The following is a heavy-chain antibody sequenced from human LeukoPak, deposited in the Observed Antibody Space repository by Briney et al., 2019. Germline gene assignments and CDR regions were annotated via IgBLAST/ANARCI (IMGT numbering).Heavy chain of an antibody. CDR2: ISGSGGST. Sequence: GGSLRLSCAASGFTFSSYAMSWVRQAPGKGLEWVPAISGSGGSTYYADSVKGLFTISRDNSKNTLYLQMNSLRAEDTAVYYCACGEFPLLFDYWGQGTLVTVSS. J-gene: IGHJ4*02. D-gene: IGHD3-10*01. V-gene: IGHV3-23*01. CDR3: ACGEFPLLFDY. CDR1: GFTFSSYA.